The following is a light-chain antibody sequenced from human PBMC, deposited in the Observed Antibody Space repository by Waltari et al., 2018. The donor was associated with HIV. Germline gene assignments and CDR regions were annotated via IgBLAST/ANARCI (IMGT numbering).Light chain of an antibody. CDR2: DAS. V-gene: IGKV3-11*01. Sequence: EIVLTQSPATLSLSPGERATPSCRASQSVSSYLAWYQQKPGQAARLLIYDASNRATGTAHRFIGSESETDFTLAISSLEPEDFAVYDCQRRSNWPPGLTFGGGTKVEIK. CDR3: QRRSNWPPGLT. CDR1: QSVSSY. J-gene: IGKJ4*01.